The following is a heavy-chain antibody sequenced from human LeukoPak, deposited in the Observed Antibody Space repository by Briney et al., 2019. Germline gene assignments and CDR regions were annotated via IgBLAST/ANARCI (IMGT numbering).Heavy chain of an antibody. CDR3: AKGAVGDYPHFDY. CDR2: ISSSGSTT. Sequence: GGSLRLSCAASGFTFSSYEMNWVRQAPGKGLEWVSYISSSGSTTYYADSVKGRFTISRDNSKNTLYLQMNSLRAEDTAVYYCAKGAVGDYPHFDYWGQGTLVTVSS. V-gene: IGHV3-48*03. J-gene: IGHJ4*02. CDR1: GFTFSSYE. D-gene: IGHD4-17*01.